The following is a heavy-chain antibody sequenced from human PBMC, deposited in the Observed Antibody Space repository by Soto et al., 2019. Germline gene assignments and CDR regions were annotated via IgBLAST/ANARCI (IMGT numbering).Heavy chain of an antibody. Sequence: ASETPSPTLAVYGGAFNGYYFGRIPPPPGKGLEWIGEINHSGSTNYNPSLKSRVTISVDTSKNQFSLKLSSVTAADTAVYYCARGAAAHPDYFDYWGQGTLVTVSS. V-gene: IGHV4-34*01. CDR1: GGAFNGYY. J-gene: IGHJ4*02. D-gene: IGHD6-6*01. CDR3: ARGAAAHPDYFDY. CDR2: INHSGST.